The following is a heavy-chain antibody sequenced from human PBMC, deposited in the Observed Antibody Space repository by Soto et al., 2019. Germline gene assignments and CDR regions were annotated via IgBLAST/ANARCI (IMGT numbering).Heavy chain of an antibody. D-gene: IGHD2-2*01. CDR2: IYYSGST. CDR3: ARQGCSSTSCQYYYYYGMDV. CDR1: GGSISSSSYY. J-gene: IGHJ6*02. Sequence: SETLSLTCTVSGGSISSSSYYWGWIRQPPGKGLEWIGSIYYSGSTYYNPSLKSRVTISVDTSKNQFSLKLSSVTAADTAVYYCARQGCSSTSCQYYYYYGMDVWGQGTTVTV. V-gene: IGHV4-39*01.